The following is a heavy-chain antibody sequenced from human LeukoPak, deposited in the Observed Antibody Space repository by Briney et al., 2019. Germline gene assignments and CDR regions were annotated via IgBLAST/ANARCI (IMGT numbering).Heavy chain of an antibody. D-gene: IGHD4-23*01. J-gene: IGHJ4*02. CDR1: GFTFSSYW. V-gene: IGHV3-74*01. CDR3: ARGRPHGNDY. CDR2: IASDGSST. Sequence: GGSLRLSCAASGFTFSSYWMNWVRQAPGRGLVWVSRIASDGSSTTYADSVKGRFSISRDNAKNTLYLQMDSLRVEDTAVYYCARGRPHGNDYWGQGTLVTVSS.